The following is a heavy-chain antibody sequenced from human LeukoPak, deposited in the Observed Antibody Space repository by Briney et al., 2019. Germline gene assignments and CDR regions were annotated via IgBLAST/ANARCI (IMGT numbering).Heavy chain of an antibody. CDR1: GFTFSSYA. Sequence: AGGSLRLSCAASGFTFSSYAMHWVRQAPGKGLEWVAVISYDGSNKYYADSVKGRFTISRDNSKNTLYLQMNSLRAEDTAVCYCARDLGITGILPDAFDIWGQGTMVTVSS. CDR2: ISYDGSNK. CDR3: ARDLGITGILPDAFDI. D-gene: IGHD1-20*01. J-gene: IGHJ3*02. V-gene: IGHV3-30-3*01.